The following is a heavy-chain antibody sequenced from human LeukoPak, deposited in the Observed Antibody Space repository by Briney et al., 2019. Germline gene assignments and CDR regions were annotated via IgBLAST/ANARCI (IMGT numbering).Heavy chain of an antibody. J-gene: IGHJ4*02. CDR2: IYTSGSS. CDR1: GGSISSGSYY. CDR3: ARDKWSGFDY. V-gene: IGHV4-61*02. Sequence: PSQTLSLTCTVSGGSISSGSYYWSWIRQPAGKELEWIGRIYTSGSSNYNPSLKSRVTISVDTSKNQVSLKLSSVTAADTAVYYCARDKWSGFDYWGQGTLVTVSS. D-gene: IGHD3-3*01.